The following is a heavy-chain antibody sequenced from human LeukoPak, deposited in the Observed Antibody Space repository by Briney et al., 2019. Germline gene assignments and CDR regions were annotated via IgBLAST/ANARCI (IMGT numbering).Heavy chain of an antibody. Sequence: GGSLRLSCAASGFTFSSYSMNWVRQAPGKGLEWISYISSTSSTIYYADSVKGRFTISRDNAKNSLYLQMNSLRAEDTAVYYCARGCSSTKCLRGDYCGQGTLVTVSS. D-gene: IGHD2-2*01. J-gene: IGHJ4*02. CDR2: ISSTSSTI. CDR1: GFTFSSYS. V-gene: IGHV3-48*01. CDR3: ARGCSSTKCLRGDY.